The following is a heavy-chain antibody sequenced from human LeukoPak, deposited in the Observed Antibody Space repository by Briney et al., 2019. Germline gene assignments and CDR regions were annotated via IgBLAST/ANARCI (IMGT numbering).Heavy chain of an antibody. V-gene: IGHV4-38-2*01. D-gene: IGHD4-23*01. CDR3: ARRVNGDAFDI. Sequence: SETLSLTCAVSGYSISSGYYWGWIRQPPGKGLEWIGSIYHSGSTYYNPSLKSRVTISVDTSKNQFSLKLSSVTAADTAVYYCARRVNGDAFDIWGQGTMVTVSS. CDR1: GYSISSGYY. J-gene: IGHJ3*02. CDR2: IYHSGST.